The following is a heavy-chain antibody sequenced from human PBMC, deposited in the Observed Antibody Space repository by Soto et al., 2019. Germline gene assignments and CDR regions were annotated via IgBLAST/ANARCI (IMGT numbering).Heavy chain of an antibody. J-gene: IGHJ4*02. CDR3: ARDTSTGTYGLLDY. Sequence: PGGSLRLSCAASGFTFSGYGMHWVRQAPGKGLEWVAVIWYDGSNKYYADSVKGRFTISRDNSKNTLYLQMNSLRAEDTAVYYCARDTSTGTYGLLDYWGQGTLVTVSS. V-gene: IGHV3-33*01. D-gene: IGHD1-1*01. CDR1: GFTFSGYG. CDR2: IWYDGSNK.